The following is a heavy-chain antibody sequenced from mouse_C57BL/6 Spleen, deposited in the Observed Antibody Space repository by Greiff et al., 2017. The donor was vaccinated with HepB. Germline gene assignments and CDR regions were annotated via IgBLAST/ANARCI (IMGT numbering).Heavy chain of an antibody. D-gene: IGHD2-5*01. CDR2: IWSGGST. J-gene: IGHJ4*01. Sequence: VQLKESGPGLVQPSQSLSITCTVSGFSLTSYGVHWVRQSPGKGLEWLGVIWSGGSTDYNAAFISRLSISKDNSKSQVFFKMNSLQADDTAIYYCARTLYYSNYESYAMDYWGQGTSVTVSS. CDR1: GFSLTSYG. CDR3: ARTLYYSNYESYAMDY. V-gene: IGHV2-2*01.